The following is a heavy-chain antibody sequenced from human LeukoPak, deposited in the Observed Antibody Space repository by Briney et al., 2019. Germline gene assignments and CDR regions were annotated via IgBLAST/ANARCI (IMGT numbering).Heavy chain of an antibody. J-gene: IGHJ6*02. D-gene: IGHD1-26*01. CDR1: GFTFSSYA. Sequence: GGSLRLSCTASGFTFSSYAMHWVRQAPGKGLEWVAIISYDGRDKHYADSVKGRFTISRDNSKNTLYLQMNSLRTEDTAVNYCARSREVGATSFDFGMDVWGQGTTVTVSS. CDR3: ARSREVGATSFDFGMDV. V-gene: IGHV3-30*04. CDR2: ISYDGRDK.